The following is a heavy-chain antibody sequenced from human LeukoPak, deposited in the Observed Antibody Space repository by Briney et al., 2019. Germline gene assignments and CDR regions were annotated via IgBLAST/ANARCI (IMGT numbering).Heavy chain of an antibody. D-gene: IGHD6-13*01. V-gene: IGHV4-34*01. CDR1: GGSFSGYY. CDR3: ARTYSSSVRPDYFDY. CDR2: IYHSGST. Sequence: SETVSLTCAVYGGSFSGYYWSWIRQPPGKGLEWIGYIYHSGSTYYHPSLKSRVTISVERSKNQFSLKLSSVTAADTAVYYCARTYSSSVRPDYFDYWGQGTLVTVSS. J-gene: IGHJ4*02.